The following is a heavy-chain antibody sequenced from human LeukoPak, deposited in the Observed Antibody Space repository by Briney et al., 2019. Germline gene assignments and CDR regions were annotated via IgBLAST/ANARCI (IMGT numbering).Heavy chain of an antibody. V-gene: IGHV2-5*02. Sequence: SGPTLVNPTQTLTLTCTFSGFPLSTSGVGVGWIRQPPGKALEWLALIYWDDDKRYSPSLKSRLTITKDTSKNQVVLTMTNMGPVDTATYYCAHVKAYYDFWSGYSGYFDYWGQGTLVTVSS. CDR1: GFPLSTSGVG. D-gene: IGHD3-3*01. CDR2: IYWDDDK. CDR3: AHVKAYYDFWSGYSGYFDY. J-gene: IGHJ4*02.